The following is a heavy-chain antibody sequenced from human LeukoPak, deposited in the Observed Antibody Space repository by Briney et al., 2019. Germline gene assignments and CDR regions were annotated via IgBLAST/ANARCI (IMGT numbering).Heavy chain of an antibody. Sequence: SETLSLTCTVSGGSIGSSSYYWGWIRQPPGKGLEWIGSIYYSGSTYNPSLKSRVTISVDTSKNQFSLKLSSVTAADTAVYYCARHIFGSGGDLPLGAFDIWGQGTMVTVSS. D-gene: IGHD2-21*02. CDR1: GGSIGSSSYY. CDR2: IYYSGST. J-gene: IGHJ3*02. V-gene: IGHV4-39*01. CDR3: ARHIFGSGGDLPLGAFDI.